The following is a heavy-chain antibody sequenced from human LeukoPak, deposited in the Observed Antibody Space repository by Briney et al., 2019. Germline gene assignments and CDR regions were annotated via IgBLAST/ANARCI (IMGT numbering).Heavy chain of an antibody. Sequence: SETLSLTCTVSGGSVSSGSYYWSWIRQPPGKGLECNGYIYYSGSTNYNPSLKSRVTISVDTSKNQFSLKLSSVTAADTAVYYCARGTRGYSYGYVAYWGQGTLVTVSS. V-gene: IGHV4-61*01. D-gene: IGHD5-18*01. CDR2: IYYSGST. CDR3: ARGTRGYSYGYVAY. CDR1: GGSVSSGSYY. J-gene: IGHJ4*02.